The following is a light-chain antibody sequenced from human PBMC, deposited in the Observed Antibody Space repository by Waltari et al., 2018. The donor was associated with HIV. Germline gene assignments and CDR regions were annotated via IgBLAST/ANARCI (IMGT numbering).Light chain of an antibody. J-gene: IGKJ5*01. CDR2: GAS. Sequence: EVVMTQSPATLSVSPGEGVTLSCRASQSIGWRLAWYQQKPGQAPRLLIYGASNRDSGIPVRCSGSGSGTDFTLTISSVQSEDCAVYYCQQYNNWPPITFGQGTRLEIK. CDR3: QQYNNWPPIT. CDR1: QSIGWR. V-gene: IGKV3-15*01.